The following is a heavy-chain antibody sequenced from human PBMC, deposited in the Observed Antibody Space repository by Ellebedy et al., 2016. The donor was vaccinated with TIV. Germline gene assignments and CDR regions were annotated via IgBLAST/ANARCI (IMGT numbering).Heavy chain of an antibody. D-gene: IGHD3-10*01. CDR2: IYYSGST. V-gene: IGHV4-31*03. CDR1: GGSISSGAFY. Sequence: MPSETLSLTCTVSGGSISSGAFYWTWIRQQPGKGLEWIGNIYYSGSTYYRPSLKSRITISLDTSKNQFSQRLSSVTAADTALYYFARDEGGSGSLSYWGQGTLVTVSS. J-gene: IGHJ4*02. CDR3: ARDEGGSGSLSY.